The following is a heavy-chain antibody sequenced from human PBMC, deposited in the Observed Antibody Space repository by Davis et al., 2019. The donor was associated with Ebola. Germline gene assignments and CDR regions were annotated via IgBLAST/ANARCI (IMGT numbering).Heavy chain of an antibody. CDR1: GGTFSSYA. J-gene: IGHJ6*02. CDR3: ARHRGVATIYGMYV. V-gene: IGHV1-69*13. Sequence: SVKVSCKASGGTFSSYAISWVRQAPGQGLEWMGGIIPIFGTANYAQKFQGKVTITADESTSKAYMDLSSLRSEDTAVYYCARHRGVATIYGMYVWGQGTTVTVAS. CDR2: IIPIFGTA. D-gene: IGHD5-12*01.